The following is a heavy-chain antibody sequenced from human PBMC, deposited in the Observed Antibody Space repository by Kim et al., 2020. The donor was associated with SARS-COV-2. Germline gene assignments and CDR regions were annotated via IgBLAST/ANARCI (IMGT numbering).Heavy chain of an antibody. CDR3: ARHRDYDFWSGLYYLDY. Sequence: LKSRVTISVDTSKNQFSLKLSSVAAADTAVYYCARHRDYDFWSGLYYLDYWGQGTLVTVSS. V-gene: IGHV4-59*08. J-gene: IGHJ4*02. D-gene: IGHD3-3*01.